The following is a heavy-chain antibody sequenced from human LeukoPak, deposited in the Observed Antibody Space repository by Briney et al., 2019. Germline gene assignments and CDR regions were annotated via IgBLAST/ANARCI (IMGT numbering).Heavy chain of an antibody. V-gene: IGHV3-7*01. Sequence: GASLRLSCAASGFTFSNYAMSWVRQAPGKGLEWVANIKQDGSEKYYVDSVKGRFTISRDNAKNSLYLQMNSLRAEDTAVYYCARDLVGYSSVGYFDYWGQGTLVTVSS. CDR2: IKQDGSEK. CDR3: ARDLVGYSSVGYFDY. D-gene: IGHD6-19*01. J-gene: IGHJ4*02. CDR1: GFTFSNYA.